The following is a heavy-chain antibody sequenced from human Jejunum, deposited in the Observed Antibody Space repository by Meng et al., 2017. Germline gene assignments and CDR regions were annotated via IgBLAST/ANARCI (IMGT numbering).Heavy chain of an antibody. CDR3: ARQMDSEYDEGYFFDY. J-gene: IGHJ4*02. CDR2: AYYSGSS. Sequence: QLQLQESVPGLVKPSETLSLSCTVSGGSLSSGSPYWGWIRQSPGKGLEWIGTAYYSGSSYYNPSLRSRVIILVDTSKNQFSLRLSSVTAADTAVYYCARQMDSEYDEGYFFDYWGQGILVTVSS. CDR1: GGSLSSGSPY. D-gene: IGHD2-2*03. V-gene: IGHV4-39*01.